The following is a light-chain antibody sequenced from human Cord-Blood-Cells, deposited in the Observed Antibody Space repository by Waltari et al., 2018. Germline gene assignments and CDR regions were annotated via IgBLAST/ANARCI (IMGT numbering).Light chain of an antibody. CDR3: CSYAGSFHVV. CDR2: DVS. V-gene: IGLV2-11*01. J-gene: IGLJ2*01. Sequence: QSALTQPRSVSGSPGQSVTISCTGTSSDVGGYNYVSWYQQHPGKAPKLMIYDVSKRPAGVPDRFSGSKAGNTACLTISGLQAEDEADYYCCSYAGSFHVVFGGGTKLTVL. CDR1: SSDVGGYNY.